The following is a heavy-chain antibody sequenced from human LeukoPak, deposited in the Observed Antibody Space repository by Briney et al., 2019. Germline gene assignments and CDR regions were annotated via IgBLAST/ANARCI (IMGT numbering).Heavy chain of an antibody. CDR3: ARDGAASGTGDAFDI. J-gene: IGHJ3*02. CDR1: GFTFSSYE. Sequence: GGSLRLSCAASGFTFSSYEMNWVRQAPGKGLEWVSYISSSGSTIYYADSVKGRFTISRDNAKSSLYLQMSSLRAEDTAVYYCARDGAASGTGDAFDIWGQGTMVTVSS. CDR2: ISSSGSTI. D-gene: IGHD2-15*01. V-gene: IGHV3-48*03.